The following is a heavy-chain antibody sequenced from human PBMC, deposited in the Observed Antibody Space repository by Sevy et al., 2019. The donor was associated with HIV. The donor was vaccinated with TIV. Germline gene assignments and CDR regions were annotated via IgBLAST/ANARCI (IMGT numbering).Heavy chain of an antibody. CDR1: GFSLSTSGVG. CDR2: IYWNDDQ. V-gene: IGHV2-5*01. D-gene: IGHD3-22*01. J-gene: IGHJ1*01. CDR3: ADRGGAHYYDSSGYYTRAEYFEH. Sequence: SGATLVNPTQTLTLTCTFSGFSLSTSGVGVGWIRQPPGKALEWLAVIYWNDDQRYSPSLKSRLTITKDTSKNQVVLTMTNMDPVDTATYYCADRGGAHYYDSSGYYTRAEYFEHWGQGTLVTVSS.